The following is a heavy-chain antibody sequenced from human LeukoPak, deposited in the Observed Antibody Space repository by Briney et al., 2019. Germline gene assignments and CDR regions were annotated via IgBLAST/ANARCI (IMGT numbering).Heavy chain of an antibody. Sequence: PGGSLRLSCAASGFTFSSYGMHWVRQAPGKGLEWVAVISYDGSNKYYADSVKGRFTISRDNSKNTLYLQMSSLRAEDTAVYYCAKDQPPPYGGNAIDYWGQGTLVTVSS. CDR2: ISYDGSNK. D-gene: IGHD4-23*01. V-gene: IGHV3-30*18. CDR3: AKDQPPPYGGNAIDY. J-gene: IGHJ4*02. CDR1: GFTFSSYG.